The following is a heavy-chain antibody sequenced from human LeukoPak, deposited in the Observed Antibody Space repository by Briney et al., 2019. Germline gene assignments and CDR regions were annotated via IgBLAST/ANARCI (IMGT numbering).Heavy chain of an antibody. D-gene: IGHD2-2*01. CDR2: IWYDGSIK. CDR1: GFTFSSYS. J-gene: IGHJ1*01. Sequence: PGGSLRLSCAASGFTFSSYSMNWVRQAPGKGLEWVALIWYDGSIKYYADSVKGRFTISRDNSKNTVYLQMNSLRAEDTAVYYCARDLNIVVGPAQHWGQGTLVTVSS. V-gene: IGHV3-33*08. CDR3: ARDLNIVVGPAQH.